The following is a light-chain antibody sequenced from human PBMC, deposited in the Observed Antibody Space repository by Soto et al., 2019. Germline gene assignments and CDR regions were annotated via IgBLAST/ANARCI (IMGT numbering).Light chain of an antibody. CDR3: SSYAGNNNVV. CDR1: SSDIGRYNF. Sequence: QSVLTQPPSASGSSGQSVTISCTGTSSDIGRYNFVSWYRQHPGKAPKLMLYEVSKRPSGVPDRFSGSKSGNTASLTVSGLQAEDEADYHCSSYAGNNNVVFGGGTQLTVL. J-gene: IGLJ2*01. CDR2: EVS. V-gene: IGLV2-8*01.